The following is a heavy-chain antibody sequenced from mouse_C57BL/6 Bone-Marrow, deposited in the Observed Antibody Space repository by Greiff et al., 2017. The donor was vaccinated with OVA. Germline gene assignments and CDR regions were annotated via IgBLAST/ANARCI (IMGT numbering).Heavy chain of an antibody. D-gene: IGHD2-1*01. CDR2: ISNGGGST. J-gene: IGHJ1*03. CDR1: GFTFSDYY. Sequence: EVMLVESGGGLVQPGGSLKLSCAASGFTFSDYYMYWVRQTPEKRLGWVAYISNGGGSTYYPDTVKGRFTISRDNAKNTLYLQRSRLKSEDTAMYYCARPIYYGNYWYFDVWGTGTTVTVSS. CDR3: ARPIYYGNYWYFDV. V-gene: IGHV5-12*01.